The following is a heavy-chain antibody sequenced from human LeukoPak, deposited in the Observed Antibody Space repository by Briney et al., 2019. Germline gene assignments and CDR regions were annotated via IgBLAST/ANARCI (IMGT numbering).Heavy chain of an antibody. CDR2: IYHSGST. D-gene: IGHD1-7*01. V-gene: IGHV4-30-2*01. CDR1: GGSISSGGYY. CDR3: ARDWNLSWFDP. J-gene: IGHJ5*02. Sequence: SETLSLTCTVSGGSISSGGYYWSWIRQPPGKGLEWIGYIYHSGSTYYNPSLKSRVTISVDRSKNQFSLKLSSVTAADTAVYYCARDWNLSWFDPWGQGTLVTVSS.